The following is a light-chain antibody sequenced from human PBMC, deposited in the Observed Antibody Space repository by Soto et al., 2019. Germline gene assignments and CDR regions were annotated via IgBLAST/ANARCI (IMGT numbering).Light chain of an antibody. J-gene: IGLJ1*01. V-gene: IGLV2-11*01. CDR1: GSDVGGYNY. Sequence: QSALTQPRSVSGSPGQSVTISCTGTGSDVGGYNYVSWYQQYPDKAPKVMIYDVTKRPAGVPDRFSGSKSGNTAFLTISGLQADDEADYYCCSYAGSYTYVFGTGTKLTVL. CDR3: CSYAGSYTYV. CDR2: DVT.